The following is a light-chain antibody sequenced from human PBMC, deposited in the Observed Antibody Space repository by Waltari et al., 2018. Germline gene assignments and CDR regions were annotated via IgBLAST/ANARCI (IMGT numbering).Light chain of an antibody. CDR2: WAS. CDR3: HQYYNTPRT. CDR1: QSILTNSNNKNY. J-gene: IGKJ4*02. Sequence: DIMMTQSPESLAVSLGDRAPIDCRSSQSILTNSNNKNYLACYQKKSGHPPKFLIYWASTRESGVPDRFSGSVAGTTFTLTISSLQAEDVAVYYGHQYYNTPRTFGRGTKVEIK. V-gene: IGKV4-1*01.